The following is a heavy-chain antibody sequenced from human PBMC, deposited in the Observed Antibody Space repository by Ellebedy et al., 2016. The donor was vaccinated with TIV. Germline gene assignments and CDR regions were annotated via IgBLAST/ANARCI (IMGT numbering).Heavy chain of an antibody. CDR2: INHSGST. D-gene: IGHD4-17*01. V-gene: IGHV4-34*01. J-gene: IGHJ6*02. CDR1: GGSFSGYY. CDR3: ARGSNGDYPRYYYGMDV. Sequence: SATLSLTXAVYGGSFSGYYWSWIRQPPGKGLEWIGEINHSGSTNYNPSLKSRVTISVDTSKNQFSLKLSSVTAADTAVYYCARGSNGDYPRYYYGMDVWGQGTTVTVSS.